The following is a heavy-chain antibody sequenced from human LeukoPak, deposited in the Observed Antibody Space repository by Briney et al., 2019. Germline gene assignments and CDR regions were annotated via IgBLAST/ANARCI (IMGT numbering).Heavy chain of an antibody. CDR1: GYTFTSYD. D-gene: IGHD6-6*01. Sequence: ASVKVSCKASGYTFTSYDINWVRQATGQGLEWMGWMNPNSGNTGYAQKFQGRVTITRNTSISTAYMELSSLRSEDTAVYYCARGRPRKFEYSSSSNLIDYWGQGTLVTVSS. V-gene: IGHV1-8*03. J-gene: IGHJ4*02. CDR3: ARGRPRKFEYSSSSNLIDY. CDR2: MNPNSGNT.